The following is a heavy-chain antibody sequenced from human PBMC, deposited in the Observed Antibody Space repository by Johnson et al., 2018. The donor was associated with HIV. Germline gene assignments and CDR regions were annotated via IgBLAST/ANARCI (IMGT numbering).Heavy chain of an antibody. CDR2: ISGSGGST. CDR3: AKDRDSSSWYGYDAFDI. V-gene: IGHV3-23*04. Sequence: VQLVESGGGLVQPGGSLRLSCAASGFTFSSYWMSWVRQAPGKGLEWVSAISGSGGSTYYADSVKDRFTISRDNSKNTLYLQMNSLRAEDTAVYYCAKDRDSSSWYGYDAFDIWGQGTMVTVSS. CDR1: GFTFSSYW. D-gene: IGHD6-13*01. J-gene: IGHJ3*02.